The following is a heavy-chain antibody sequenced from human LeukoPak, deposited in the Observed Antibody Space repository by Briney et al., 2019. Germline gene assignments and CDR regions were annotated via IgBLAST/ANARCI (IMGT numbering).Heavy chain of an antibody. CDR1: GFNFSSYW. J-gene: IGHJ5*02. V-gene: IGHV3-74*03. CDR3: AGDANWLDP. CDR2: INTDGSNT. Sequence: GGSLRLSCAASGFNFSSYWMHWVRQAPGKGLVWVSRINTDGSNTKYTDSVKGRFTISRDNAKNTLYLQMNSLRAEDTAVYYCAGDANWLDPWGQGTLVTVSS.